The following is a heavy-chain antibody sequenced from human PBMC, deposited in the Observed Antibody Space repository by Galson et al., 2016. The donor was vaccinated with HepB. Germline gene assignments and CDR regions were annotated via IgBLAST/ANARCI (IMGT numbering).Heavy chain of an antibody. CDR2: ISWNSDTI. D-gene: IGHD7-27*01. CDR3: GSVALG. V-gene: IGHV3-9*01. J-gene: IGHJ4*02. Sequence: SLRLSCAASGFAFDEYAMHWVRQAPGKGLEWVSGISWNSDTIGYADSVKGRFTISRDNAKNSLYLQMNSLRAEDTAVYYGGSVALGWGQGTLVTVSS. CDR1: GFAFDEYA.